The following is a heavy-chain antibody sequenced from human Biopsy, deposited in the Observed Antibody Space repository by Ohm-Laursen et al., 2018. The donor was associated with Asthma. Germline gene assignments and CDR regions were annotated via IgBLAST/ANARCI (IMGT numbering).Heavy chain of an antibody. CDR1: GGYLTGHY. V-gene: IGHV4-34*01. CDR2: IDQSGYT. CDR3: ARAAITGIRGWFDP. Sequence: SDTLSLTCTVYGGYLTGHYWNWIRQPPGKGLEWIGEIDQSGYTNYNLSLKSRVTISADTSKNQFHLNLSSVTAADTAVYFCARAAITGIRGWFDPWGQGTQVTVSS. J-gene: IGHJ5*02. D-gene: IGHD1-20*01.